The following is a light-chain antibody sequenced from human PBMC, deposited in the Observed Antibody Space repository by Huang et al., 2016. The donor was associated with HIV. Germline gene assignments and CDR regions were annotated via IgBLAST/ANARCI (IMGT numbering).Light chain of an antibody. CDR3: QQYHAWPPVT. V-gene: IGKV3-15*01. Sequence: EIMMTQSPDTLSVSPGERATLSCRASQNIIYNLAWYQQRPGQAPRLLIYGTSTMASGSAGRFSGSGSGTEFTLTISSLQSDDLGVYYCQQYHAWPPVTFGQGTKVEI. CDR2: GTS. CDR1: QNIIYN. J-gene: IGKJ1*01.